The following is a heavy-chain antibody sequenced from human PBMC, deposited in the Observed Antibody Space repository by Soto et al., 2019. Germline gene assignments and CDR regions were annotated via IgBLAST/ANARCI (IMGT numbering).Heavy chain of an antibody. CDR3: AREDDGGDRDYYGLDV. V-gene: IGHV4-30-4*08. J-gene: IGHJ6*02. D-gene: IGHD2-21*02. Sequence: QVQLQQSGPGLVKPSQTLSLTCTVSGGSISYEYYHWTWIRQSPGKGLEWIGYIHYSGSIMYNPSFKRRVSMSVDTSKNQFSLQLTSVTAADTAVYFCAREDDGGDRDYYGLDVWGQGTTVTVSS. CDR2: IHYSGSI. CDR1: GGSISYEYYH.